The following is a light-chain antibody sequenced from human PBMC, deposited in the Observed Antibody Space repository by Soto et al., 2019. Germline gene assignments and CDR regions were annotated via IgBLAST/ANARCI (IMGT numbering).Light chain of an antibody. CDR1: QSISSSD. V-gene: IGKV3-20*01. Sequence: EIVLTQSPGTLSLSPGERATLSCRASQSISSSDLAWYQHRPGQAPRLLSYAASSRATGIPVRFSGSGSGTEFTLSVSRLEPEDFEVYYCQHYGSSSWTFGQGTKVDIK. CDR2: AAS. J-gene: IGKJ1*01. CDR3: QHYGSSSWT.